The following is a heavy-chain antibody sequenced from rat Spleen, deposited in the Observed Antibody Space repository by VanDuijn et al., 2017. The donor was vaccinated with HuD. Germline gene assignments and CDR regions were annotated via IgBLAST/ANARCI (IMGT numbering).Heavy chain of an antibody. Sequence: EVQLVESDGGLVQPGRSLKPSCAASGFTFSDYYMAWVRQAPTKGLEWVATINYDGSSTYYRDSVKGRFTISRDNAKSTLYLQMDSLKSEDTATYYCARSVFDYWGQGVMVTVSS. CDR2: INYDGSST. V-gene: IGHV5-29*01. CDR3: ARSVFDY. CDR1: GFTFSDYY. J-gene: IGHJ2*01.